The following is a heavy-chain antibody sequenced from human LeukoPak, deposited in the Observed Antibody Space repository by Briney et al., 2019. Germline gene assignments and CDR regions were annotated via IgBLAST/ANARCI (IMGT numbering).Heavy chain of an antibody. V-gene: IGHV4-39*01. CDR3: ARSWGSEIFAY. D-gene: IGHD7-27*01. J-gene: IGHJ4*02. CDR1: GGSISSSSYY. CDR2: IYYSGST. Sequence: SETLSLTCTVSGGSISSSSYYWGWIRQPPGKGLEWIGSIYYSGSTYYNPSLKSRVAISVDTSKNQFSLKLTSVTAAGKAWYYCARSWGSEIFAYWAQGTRVPVSS.